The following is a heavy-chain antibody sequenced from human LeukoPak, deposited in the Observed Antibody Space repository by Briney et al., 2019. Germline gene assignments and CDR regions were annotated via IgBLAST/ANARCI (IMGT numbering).Heavy chain of an antibody. CDR1: GFTFSTYN. V-gene: IGHV3-21*06. J-gene: IGHJ4*02. CDR2: ITSGGTYT. D-gene: IGHD6-13*01. Sequence: GGSLRLSCAASGFTFSTYNMNWVRQAPGKGLEWVSSITSGGTYTYYADSVKGRFTTSRDNAKNSLSLQLSSLRAEDTAVYYCARDRGSSWLFDYWGQGTLVTVSS. CDR3: ARDRGSSWLFDY.